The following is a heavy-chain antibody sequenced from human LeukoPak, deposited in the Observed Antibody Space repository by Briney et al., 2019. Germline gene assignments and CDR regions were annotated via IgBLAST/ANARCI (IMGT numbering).Heavy chain of an antibody. CDR2: ISAYNGNT. Sequence: GSSVKVSCKASGYTFTYRYLHWVRQAPGQALEWMGWISAYNGNTNYAQKLQGRVTMTTDTSTSTAYMELRSLRSDDTAVYYCAIVTSSSWFFSSAWGQGTLVTVSS. V-gene: IGHV1-18*04. CDR3: AIVTSSSWFFSSA. D-gene: IGHD6-13*01. CDR1: GYTFTYRY. J-gene: IGHJ5*02.